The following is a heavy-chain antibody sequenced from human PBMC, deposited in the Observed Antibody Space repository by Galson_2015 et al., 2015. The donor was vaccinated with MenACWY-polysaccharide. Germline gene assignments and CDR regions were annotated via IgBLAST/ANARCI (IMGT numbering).Heavy chain of an antibody. CDR2: ISVGGDTT. V-gene: IGHV3-23*01. Sequence: SLRLSCAASGFSFNGYAMSWVRRAPGKGLEWVSTISVGGDTTYYADSVKGRFTISRDNSKNTLYLQMNSLRAEDTAIYYCAKAVVATALLDYWGQGILVTVSS. J-gene: IGHJ4*02. CDR1: GFSFNGYA. CDR3: AKAVVATALLDY. D-gene: IGHD2-21*02.